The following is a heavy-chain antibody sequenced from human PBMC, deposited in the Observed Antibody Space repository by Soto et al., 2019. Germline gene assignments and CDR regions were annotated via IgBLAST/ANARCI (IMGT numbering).Heavy chain of an antibody. J-gene: IGHJ3*02. CDR2: ISAYNGNT. CDR3: ARSIIGYCSGGSCYAYFDI. D-gene: IGHD2-15*01. Sequence: QVQLVQSGAEVKKPGASVKVSCKASGYTFTSYGISWVRQAPGQGLEWMGWISAYNGNTNYAQKLQGRVTMTTDTYTSTAYMELRSLRSEDTAVYYCARSIIGYCSGGSCYAYFDIWGQGTMVTVSS. V-gene: IGHV1-18*01. CDR1: GYTFTSYG.